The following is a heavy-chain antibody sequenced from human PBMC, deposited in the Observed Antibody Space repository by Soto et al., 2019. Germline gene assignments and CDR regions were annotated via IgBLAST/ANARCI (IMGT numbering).Heavy chain of an antibody. Sequence: GASVKVSCKASGYTFTGYCMHWVRQAPGQGLEWMGWINPNSGGTNYAQKFQGWVTMTRDTSISTAYMELSRLRSDDTAVYYCARTTTYYYDSSVGAFDIWGQGTMVTVSS. J-gene: IGHJ3*02. CDR3: ARTTTYYYDSSVGAFDI. CDR2: INPNSGGT. V-gene: IGHV1-2*04. CDR1: GYTFTGYC. D-gene: IGHD3-22*01.